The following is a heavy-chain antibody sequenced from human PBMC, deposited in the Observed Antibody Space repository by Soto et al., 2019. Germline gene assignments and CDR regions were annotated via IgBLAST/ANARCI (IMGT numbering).Heavy chain of an antibody. D-gene: IGHD1-1*01. CDR1: GFTFSDRY. CDR3: AGDTTGTDAFDV. V-gene: IGHV3-72*01. J-gene: IGHJ3*01. Sequence: GGSLRLSCAASGFTFSDRYMDWVRQAPGKGLEWVGRSRNKANSYTTEYAEPVKGRVIISSDDSKNSLYLQMNSLETEDTAVYYCAGDTTGTDAFDVWGQGTMVTVSS. CDR2: SRNKANSYTT.